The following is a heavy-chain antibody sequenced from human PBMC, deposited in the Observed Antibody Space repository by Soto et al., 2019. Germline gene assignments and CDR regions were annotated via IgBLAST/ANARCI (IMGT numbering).Heavy chain of an antibody. J-gene: IGHJ5*02. D-gene: IGHD6-19*01. CDR1: GYSISAGGYY. Sequence: LQESGPGLVKPSQTLSLTCFVSGYSISAGGYYWSWIRHHPGKGLEWIGSFYSSGSIIYNPSLRSRVSISGATSSNQFSMSLTSVTAADTARYYCARMYSSGSGWFHPWGQGTLVTVSS. CDR3: ARMYSSGSGWFHP. CDR2: FYSSGSI. V-gene: IGHV4-31*03.